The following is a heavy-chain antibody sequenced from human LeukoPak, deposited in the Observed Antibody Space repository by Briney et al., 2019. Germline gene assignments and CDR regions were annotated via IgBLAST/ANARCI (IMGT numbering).Heavy chain of an antibody. J-gene: IGHJ4*02. CDR3: ARAGQGDFWSGLRYFDY. D-gene: IGHD3-3*01. V-gene: IGHV4-59*01. Sequence: PSETLSLTCTVPGGSISRYYWIWIRQPPGKGLEWIVYFYYSGSTNYNPSLKSRVTISVDTSKNHFFLKLSSVTAADTAVYYCARAGQGDFWSGLRYFDYWGQGTLVTVSS. CDR1: GGSISRYY. CDR2: FYYSGST.